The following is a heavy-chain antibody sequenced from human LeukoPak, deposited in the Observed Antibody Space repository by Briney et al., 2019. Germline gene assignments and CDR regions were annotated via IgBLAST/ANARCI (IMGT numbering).Heavy chain of an antibody. D-gene: IGHD1-26*01. V-gene: IGHV3-53*01. Sequence: GGSLRLSCAASGFTVSSNYMSWVRQAPGTGLEWLSGSGTGGSTYYADSVKGRFTISRDNSKNTLYLQMNSLRAEDTALYYCAKAPGDYFYYGLDVWGQGTTVTVSS. J-gene: IGHJ6*02. CDR3: AKAPGDYFYYGLDV. CDR1: GFTVSSNY. CDR2: SGTGGST.